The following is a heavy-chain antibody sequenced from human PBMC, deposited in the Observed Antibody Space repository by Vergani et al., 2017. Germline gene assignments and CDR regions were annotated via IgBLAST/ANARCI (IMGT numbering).Heavy chain of an antibody. V-gene: IGHV3-48*03. CDR1: GFTFSSYE. D-gene: IGHD3-10*01. CDR2: ISSSGSTI. CDR3: AKDQDYGSGKNNY. J-gene: IGHJ4*02. Sequence: EVQLVESGGGLVQPGGSLRLSCAASGFTFSSYEMNWVRQAPGKGLEWVSYISSSGSTIYYADSVKGRFTISRDNAKNSLYLQMNSLRAEDTAVYYCAKDQDYGSGKNNYWGQGTLVTVSS.